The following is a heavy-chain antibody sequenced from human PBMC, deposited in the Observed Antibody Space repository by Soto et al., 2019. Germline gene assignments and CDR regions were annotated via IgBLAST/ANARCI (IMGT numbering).Heavy chain of an antibody. V-gene: IGHV3-21*06. CDR1: AFAFSSYT. CDR2: ISSRSSSI. J-gene: IGHJ6*03. CDR3: ARDSRNYYYYMDV. Sequence: VQLVESGGGLVKPGGSLRLSCAASAFAFSSYTMNWVRQAPGKGLEWVSSISSRSSSIYYADSVRGRFTISRDNAKNSLYLQMNSLTAEDTAVYYCARDSRNYYYYMDVWGKGTTVTVSS.